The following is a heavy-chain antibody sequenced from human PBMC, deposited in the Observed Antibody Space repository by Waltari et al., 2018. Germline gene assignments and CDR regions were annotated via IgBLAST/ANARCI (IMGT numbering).Heavy chain of an antibody. D-gene: IGHD3-22*01. J-gene: IGHJ6*02. CDR3: ARRDSSGPYYYYYALDV. V-gene: IGHV1-8*01. CDR1: GYTFTSYD. CDR2: MNPNSGNT. Sequence: QVQLVQSGAEVKKPGASVKVSCKASGYTFTSYDINWVRQATGQGLEWMGWMNPNSGNTGYAQKFQGRVTMTRNTSISTAYMELSSLRSEDTAVYYCARRDSSGPYYYYYALDVWGQGTTVTVSS.